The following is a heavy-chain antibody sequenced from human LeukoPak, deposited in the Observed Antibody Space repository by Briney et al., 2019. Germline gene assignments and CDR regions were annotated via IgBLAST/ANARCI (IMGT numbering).Heavy chain of an antibody. Sequence: TSQTLSLSCTVSGGSISSGDYYWSWIRQPPGKGLEWIGYIYYSGSTYYNPSLKSRVTISVDTSKNQFSLKLSSVTAADTAVYYCAREGIVVVPAASRTEYFQHWGQGTLVTVSS. D-gene: IGHD2-2*01. V-gene: IGHV4-30-4*08. CDR3: AREGIVVVPAASRTEYFQH. J-gene: IGHJ1*01. CDR2: IYYSGST. CDR1: GGSISSGDYY.